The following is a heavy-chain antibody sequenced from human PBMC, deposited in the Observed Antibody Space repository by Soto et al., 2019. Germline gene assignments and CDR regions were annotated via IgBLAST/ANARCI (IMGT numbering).Heavy chain of an antibody. CDR1: GFTFSSYG. V-gene: IGHV3-30*03. J-gene: IGHJ4*02. D-gene: IGHD6-13*01. CDR3: GAGQYFSDY. Sequence: QVQLVESGGGVVQPGRSLRLSCAASGFTFSSYGMHWVRQAPGKGLEWVALISYDGSDKYYADSVKGRFTISRDNSKNTLYLQMNSLRGEDTALYYCGAGQYFSDYWGQGTLVTVSS. CDR2: ISYDGSDK.